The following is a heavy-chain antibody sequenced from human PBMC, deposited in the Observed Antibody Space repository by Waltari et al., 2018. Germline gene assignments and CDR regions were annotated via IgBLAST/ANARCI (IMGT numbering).Heavy chain of an antibody. V-gene: IGHV1-3*04. CDR3: ARADYVWGSYRSDTNYYFDY. J-gene: IGHJ4*02. CDR1: GNTFTTYA. Sequence: QVQLVQSGAEVKKPGASVKVSCKASGNTFTTYAMHWVRQAPGPRPEWMGWINTGNGNTKYSQKFQDRVTITRDTSASTAYMELSSLRSEDTAVYYCARADYVWGSYRSDTNYYFDYWGQGTLVTVSS. CDR2: INTGNGNT. D-gene: IGHD3-16*02.